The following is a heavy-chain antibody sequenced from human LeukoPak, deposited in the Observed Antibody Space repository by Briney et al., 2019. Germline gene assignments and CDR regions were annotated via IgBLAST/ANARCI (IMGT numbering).Heavy chain of an antibody. V-gene: IGHV4-31*11. D-gene: IGHD5-12*01. J-gene: IGHJ4*02. CDR1: GGAFSGYY. Sequence: PSETLSLTCAVYGGAFSGYYWSWIRQHPGKGLEWIGYIYYSGTTYYNPSLKSRVTISVDTSKNQFSLKLSSVTDADTAVYFCARDDSGYGVFDYWGQGTLVTVSS. CDR2: IYYSGTT. CDR3: ARDDSGYGVFDY.